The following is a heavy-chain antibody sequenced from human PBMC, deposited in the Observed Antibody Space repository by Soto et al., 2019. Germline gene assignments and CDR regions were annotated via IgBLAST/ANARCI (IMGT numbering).Heavy chain of an antibody. D-gene: IGHD6-19*01. CDR1: GCNFSSYG. Sequence: GGSLRLSCAASGCNFSSYGIRWVRQAPGKGLEWVAVIWYDGSNKYYADSVKGRFTISRDNSKNTLYLQMNSLRAEDTAVYYCARDSEQWLSYFDYWGQGTLVTVSS. CDR3: ARDSEQWLSYFDY. V-gene: IGHV3-33*01. CDR2: IWYDGSNK. J-gene: IGHJ4*02.